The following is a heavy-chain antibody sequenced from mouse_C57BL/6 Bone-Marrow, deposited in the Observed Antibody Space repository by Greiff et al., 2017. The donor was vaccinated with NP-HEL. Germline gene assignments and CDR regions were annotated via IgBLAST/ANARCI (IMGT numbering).Heavy chain of an antibody. V-gene: IGHV5-4*03. J-gene: IGHJ1*03. Sequence: EVKLMESGGGLVKPGGSLKLSCAASGFTFSSYAMSWVRQTPEKRLEWVATISDGGSYTYYPDNVKGRFTISRDNAKNNLYLQMSHLKSEDTAMYYCFFYWYFDVWGTGTTVTVSS. CDR3: FFYWYFDV. CDR2: ISDGGSYT. CDR1: GFTFSSYA.